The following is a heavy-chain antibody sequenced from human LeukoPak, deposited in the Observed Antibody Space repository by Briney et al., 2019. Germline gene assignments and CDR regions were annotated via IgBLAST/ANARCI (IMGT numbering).Heavy chain of an antibody. CDR1: GGTFSSYA. CDR2: IIPIFGIA. Sequence: ASVKVSCKASGGTFSSYAISWVRQAPGQGLEWMGRIIPIFGIANYAQKLQGGVTITADKSTSTAYMELSSLRSEDTAVYYCASEYSSSWYYYWGQGTLVTVSS. V-gene: IGHV1-69*04. D-gene: IGHD6-13*01. J-gene: IGHJ4*02. CDR3: ASEYSSSWYYY.